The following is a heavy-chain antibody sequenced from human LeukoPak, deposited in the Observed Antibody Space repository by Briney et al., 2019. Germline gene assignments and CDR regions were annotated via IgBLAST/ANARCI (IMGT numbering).Heavy chain of an antibody. CDR2: LYSDDTT. Sequence: PGGSLRLSGAASGFIVNSNYMNWVRQAPGKGREWVSVLYSDDTTYYADSVKGRFTISRDNSKNTLYLQMNNLRAEDTAVYYCARGGGYYAIDYWGQGTLVTVSS. CDR3: ARGGGYYAIDY. CDR1: GFIVNSNY. V-gene: IGHV3-53*01. J-gene: IGHJ4*02. D-gene: IGHD1-26*01.